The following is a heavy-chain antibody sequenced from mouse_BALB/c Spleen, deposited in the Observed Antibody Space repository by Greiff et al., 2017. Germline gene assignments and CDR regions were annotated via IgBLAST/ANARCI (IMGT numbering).Heavy chain of an antibody. V-gene: IGHV2-2*02. D-gene: IGHD2-1*01. J-gene: IGHJ3*01. Sequence: VQLQESGPGLVQPSQSLSITCTASGFSLTSYGVHWVRQTPGKGLEWLGVIWSGGSTDYNAAFISRLSISKDNSKSQVFFKMNSLQANDTAIYYCARLDGNAWFAYWGQGTLVTVSA. CDR3: ARLDGNAWFAY. CDR1: GFSLTSYG. CDR2: IWSGGST.